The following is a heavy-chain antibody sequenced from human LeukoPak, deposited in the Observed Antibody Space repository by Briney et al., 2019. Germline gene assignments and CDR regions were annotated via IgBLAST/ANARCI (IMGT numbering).Heavy chain of an antibody. CDR3: ARDGIAAAGTIDSYYYYGMDV. CDR1: GFTFSSYA. CDR2: ISYDGSNK. Sequence: PGGSLRLSCAASGFTFSSYAMHWVRQAPGKGLEWVAVISYDGSNKYYADSVKGRFTISRDNSKNTLYLQMNSLRAEDTAVYYCARDGIAAAGTIDSYYYYGMDVWGQGTTVTVFS. V-gene: IGHV3-30-3*01. D-gene: IGHD6-13*01. J-gene: IGHJ6*02.